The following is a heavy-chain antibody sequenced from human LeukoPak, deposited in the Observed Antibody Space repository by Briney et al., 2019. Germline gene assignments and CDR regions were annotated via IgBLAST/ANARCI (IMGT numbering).Heavy chain of an antibody. Sequence: PSETLSLTCTVSGGSISSGGYYWSCIRQHPGKGLEWIGYIYYSGSTYYNPSLKSRVTIAVDTSKNQFSLKLSSVTAADTAVYYCARVSRIRGVILTAINWFDPWGQGTLVTVSS. CDR2: IYYSGST. D-gene: IGHD3-10*01. CDR1: GGSISSGGYY. CDR3: ARVSRIRGVILTAINWFDP. V-gene: IGHV4-31*03. J-gene: IGHJ5*02.